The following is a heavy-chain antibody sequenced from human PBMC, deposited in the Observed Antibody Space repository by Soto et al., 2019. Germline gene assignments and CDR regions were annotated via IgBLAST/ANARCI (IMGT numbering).Heavy chain of an antibody. V-gene: IGHV4-34*01. J-gene: IGHJ4*02. CDR1: GGSFSGYY. CDR2: INHSGST. Sequence: QVQLQQWGAGLLKPSETLSLTCAVYGGSFSGYYWSWIRQPPGKGLEWIGEINHSGSTNYNPSLKIRVTIAVDSSKNRFSLKLSSVPAADTAVYYCASFGGFGELSPRWGQGTLVTVSS. D-gene: IGHD3-10*01. CDR3: ASFGGFGELSPR.